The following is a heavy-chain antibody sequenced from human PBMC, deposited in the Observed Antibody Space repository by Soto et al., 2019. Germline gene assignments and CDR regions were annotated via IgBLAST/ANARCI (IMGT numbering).Heavy chain of an antibody. J-gene: IGHJ4*02. D-gene: IGHD7-27*01. Sequence: GGSLRLSCAASGFTFSTYSMNWVRQAPGKGLEWVSYISSSSSTIFYTDSVKGRFTVSRDNAKNSLYLQMNSLRAEDTAVYYCARPGSLGSFDYWGQGTLVTVSS. CDR1: GFTFSTYS. CDR2: ISSSSSTI. CDR3: ARPGSLGSFDY. V-gene: IGHV3-48*01.